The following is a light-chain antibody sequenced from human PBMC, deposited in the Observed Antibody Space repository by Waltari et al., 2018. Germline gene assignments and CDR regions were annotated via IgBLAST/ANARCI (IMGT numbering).Light chain of an antibody. Sequence: QTVVTQEPSLTVSPGGTVTLTCASSTGAVTSGYYPNWFQQKPGQTPRALIYSNSNKHSWAPARFSGSLLGGKAALTLSGVQPEDEADYYCLLYYGGAQVFGGGTKLTVL. CDR3: LLYYGGAQV. V-gene: IGLV7-43*01. CDR1: TGAVTSGYY. CDR2: SNS. J-gene: IGLJ2*01.